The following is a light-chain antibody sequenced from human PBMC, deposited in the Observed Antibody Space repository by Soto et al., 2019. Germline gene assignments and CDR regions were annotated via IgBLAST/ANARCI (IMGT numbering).Light chain of an antibody. CDR3: SSHAGTYPGV. J-gene: IGLJ3*02. V-gene: IGLV2-11*01. Sequence: QSALTQPRSVSGSPGQSVTISCTGTSSDVGGYNFVSWYQQLPGKAPKLMIYDVTKRPSGVPDRFSGSKSGNTASLTISGLQAEDEADYYCSSHAGTYPGVFGGGTQLTFL. CDR2: DVT. CDR1: SSDVGGYNF.